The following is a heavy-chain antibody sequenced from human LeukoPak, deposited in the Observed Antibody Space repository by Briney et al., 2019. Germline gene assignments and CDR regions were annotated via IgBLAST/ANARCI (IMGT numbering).Heavy chain of an antibody. J-gene: IGHJ4*02. CDR1: GGSISSSSYY. Sequence: SETLSLTCTVSGGSISSSSYYWGWIRQPPGKGLEWIGSIYDSESTYYNPSLKSRVTISVDTSKNQFSLKLSSVTAADTAVYYCARGNYDFWSGYLYYFDYWGQGTLVTVSS. D-gene: IGHD3-3*01. V-gene: IGHV4-39*01. CDR2: IYDSEST. CDR3: ARGNYDFWSGYLYYFDY.